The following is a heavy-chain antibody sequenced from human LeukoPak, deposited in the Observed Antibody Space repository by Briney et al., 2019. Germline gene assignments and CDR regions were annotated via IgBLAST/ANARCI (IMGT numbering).Heavy chain of an antibody. CDR1: GFTFSNYA. CDR2: IRGSGDTT. D-gene: IGHD5-18*01. CDR3: AKAREDSYVYPY. V-gene: IGHV3-23*01. J-gene: IGHJ4*02. Sequence: GGSLRLSCAASGFTFSNYAMSWVRQAPGKGLEWVSGIRGSGDTTYYADSVKGRFTISRDNSKDTLYLQMNSLRAEDTAVYFCAKAREDSYVYPYWGQGTLVTVSS.